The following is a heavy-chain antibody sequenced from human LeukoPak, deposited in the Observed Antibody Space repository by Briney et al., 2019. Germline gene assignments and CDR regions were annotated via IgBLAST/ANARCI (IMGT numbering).Heavy chain of an antibody. V-gene: IGHV1-2*02. D-gene: IGHD3-10*01. CDR1: GYTFTGYY. CDR3: ARDPGSSNWFDP. CDR2: INPNSGGT. Sequence: ASVKVSCKASGYTFTGYYMHWVRQAPGQGLEWMGWINPNSGGTNYAQKFQGRVTMTRDTSISTAYMELSRLRSDDTAVYYCARDPGSSNWFDPWGQGTLVTVSS. J-gene: IGHJ5*02.